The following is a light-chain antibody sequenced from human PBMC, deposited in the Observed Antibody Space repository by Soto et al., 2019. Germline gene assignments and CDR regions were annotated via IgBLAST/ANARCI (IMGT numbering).Light chain of an antibody. CDR3: HYGQV. Sequence: EIVLTQSPGTLSLSPGERATLSCRASQSFNSIYLAWYQQKPGQAPRLLIYGASRRATGIPDRFSGSGSGTDFSLTISRLEPEDFAVYHCHYGQVFGQGTKLEIK. CDR2: GAS. V-gene: IGKV3-20*01. CDR1: QSFNSIY. J-gene: IGKJ2*01.